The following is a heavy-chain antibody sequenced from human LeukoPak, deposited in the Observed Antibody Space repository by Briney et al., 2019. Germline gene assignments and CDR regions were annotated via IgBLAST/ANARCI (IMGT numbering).Heavy chain of an antibody. J-gene: IGHJ4*02. CDR1: GFTFSNYW. D-gene: IGHD4-23*01. V-gene: IGHV3-7*01. CDR2: IKQDGSMT. Sequence: PGGSLSLSCAVSGFTFSNYWMSWVRQAPGRGLEGVANIKQDGSMTQYADSVRGRFTISRDNAKSSVYLQMSSLKAEDSAIYYCARDESGGYYVYWGQGTLVTVSS. CDR3: ARDESGGYYVY.